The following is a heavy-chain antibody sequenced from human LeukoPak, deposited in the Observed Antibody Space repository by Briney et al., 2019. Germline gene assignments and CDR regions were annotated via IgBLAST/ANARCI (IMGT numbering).Heavy chain of an antibody. V-gene: IGHV4-34*01. CDR1: GGSFSGYY. J-gene: IGHJ4*02. D-gene: IGHD2-2*01. CDR3: ARRHCSSTSCYLPKYYFDY. Sequence: SETLSLTCAVYGGSFSGYYWSWIRQPPGKGLEWIGEINHSGSTNYNPSLKSRVTISVDTSKNQFSLKLSSVTAADTAVYYCARRHCSSTSCYLPKYYFDYWGQRTLVTVSS. CDR2: INHSGST.